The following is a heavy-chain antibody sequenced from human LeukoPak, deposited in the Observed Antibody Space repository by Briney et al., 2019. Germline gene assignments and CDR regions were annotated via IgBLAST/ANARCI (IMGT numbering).Heavy chain of an antibody. J-gene: IGHJ3*02. CDR2: IWYDGSDR. CDR3: ARLRSGAFDI. Sequence: GGSLRLSCAASGFTFSNYGMNWVRQAPGKGLEWVAVIWYDGSDRYYADSVKGRFTISRDNSRNTLYLQMNSLRAEDTAVYYCARLRSGAFDIWGQGTMVTVSS. V-gene: IGHV3-33*01. CDR1: GFTFSNYG.